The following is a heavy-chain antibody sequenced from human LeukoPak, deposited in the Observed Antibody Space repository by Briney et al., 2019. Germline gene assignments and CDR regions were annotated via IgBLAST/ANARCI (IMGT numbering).Heavy chain of an antibody. CDR2: IKSKGDGGTT. V-gene: IGHV3-15*01. D-gene: IGHD3-22*01. CDR1: GFTFCNAW. Sequence: PGGSLRLSCAASGFTFCNAWMSWVRQAPGKGLEWVGRIKSKGDGGTTDYAAPVKGRFTISRDDSRNTLSLQMNSLKTEDTAVYYCTTGGVYYDTSGLRGLFDYWGQGTLVTVSS. CDR3: TTGGVYYDTSGLRGLFDY. J-gene: IGHJ4*02.